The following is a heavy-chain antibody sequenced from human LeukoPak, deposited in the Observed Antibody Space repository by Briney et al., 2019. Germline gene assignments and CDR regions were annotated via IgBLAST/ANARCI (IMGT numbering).Heavy chain of an antibody. V-gene: IGHV1-69*04. J-gene: IGHJ4*02. CDR2: IIPILGMA. CDR3: ARAARVEMATILDY. D-gene: IGHD5-24*01. CDR1: GGTFSSYA. Sequence: ASVKVSCKASGGTFSSYAISWVRQAPGQGLEWMGRIIPILGMANYAQKFQGRVTITADKSTSTAYMELSSLRSEDTAVYYCARAARVEMATILDYWGQGTLVTVSS.